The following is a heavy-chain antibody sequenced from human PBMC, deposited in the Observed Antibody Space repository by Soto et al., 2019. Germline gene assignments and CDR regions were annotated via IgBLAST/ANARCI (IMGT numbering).Heavy chain of an antibody. D-gene: IGHD3-10*01. J-gene: IGHJ4*02. CDR3: ARVFYPRISTDY. CDR1: GCSISSSSYY. V-gene: IGHV4-39*01. CDR2: IYYSGST. Sequence: SETLSLTCTVSGCSISSSSYYWGGILQPKGKGLEGIGSIYYSGSTYYNPSLKRRVTISEDTSKNKFSLKLSSVTAAYTAFFYCARVFYPRISTDYWGQGTLVTVSS.